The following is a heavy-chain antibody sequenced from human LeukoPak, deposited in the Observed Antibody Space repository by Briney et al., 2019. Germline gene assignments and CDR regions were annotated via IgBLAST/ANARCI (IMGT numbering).Heavy chain of an antibody. J-gene: IGHJ4*02. V-gene: IGHV3-74*01. CDR3: AKDLHYGSADY. Sequence: GGSLTLSCAASGFTFSNYWMHWVRQDPGKGLVWVSFINPDGSTTNYADSVKGRCTISRDNAKNALYLQMNSLRAEDTAVYYCAKDLHYGSADYWGQGTLVTVSS. D-gene: IGHD3-10*01. CDR1: GFTFSNYW. CDR2: INPDGSTT.